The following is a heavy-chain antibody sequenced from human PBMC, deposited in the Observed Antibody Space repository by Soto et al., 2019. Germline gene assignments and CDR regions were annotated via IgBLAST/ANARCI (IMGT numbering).Heavy chain of an antibody. V-gene: IGHV3-9*01. CDR1: GFTFDDYG. D-gene: IGHD3-3*01. CDR2: INWNSGTI. Sequence: VQLVESGGGLVQPGRSLRLSCAASGFTFDDYGMHWVRQTPGKGLGWVSGINWNSGTIDYADSVKGRFTISRDNAKNSLYLQMNSLRAEDTALYYCARDLRSVNSDFPYNYYGMDVWGQGTTVTVSS. J-gene: IGHJ6*02. CDR3: ARDLRSVNSDFPYNYYGMDV.